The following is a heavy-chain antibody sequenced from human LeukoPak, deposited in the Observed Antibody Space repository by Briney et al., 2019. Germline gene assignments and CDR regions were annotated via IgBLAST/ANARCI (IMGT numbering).Heavy chain of an antibody. CDR2: ISSSGSTI. CDR3: ARDGKQQWLVHLTFDY. CDR1: GFTFSSYE. Sequence: GGSLRLSCAASGFTFSSYEMNWVRQAPGKGLEWVSYISSSGSTIYYADSVKGRFTISRDNSKNTLYLQMNSLRAEDTAVYYCARDGKQQWLVHLTFDYWGQGTLVTVSS. V-gene: IGHV3-48*03. J-gene: IGHJ4*02. D-gene: IGHD6-19*01.